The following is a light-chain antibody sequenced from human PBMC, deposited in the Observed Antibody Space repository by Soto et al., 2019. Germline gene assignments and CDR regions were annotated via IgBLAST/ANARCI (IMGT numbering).Light chain of an antibody. V-gene: IGLV2-14*01. CDR3: SSNTGSSTVV. J-gene: IGLJ2*01. CDR1: SSDVGRYNY. CDR2: DVS. Sequence: QSALTQPASVSGSPGQSITISCTGTSSDVGRYNYVSWYQQHPGKAPKLIMHDVSDRPSGVSNRFSGSKSGNTASLTISGLQAEDEADYYCSSNTGSSTVVFGGGTQLTVL.